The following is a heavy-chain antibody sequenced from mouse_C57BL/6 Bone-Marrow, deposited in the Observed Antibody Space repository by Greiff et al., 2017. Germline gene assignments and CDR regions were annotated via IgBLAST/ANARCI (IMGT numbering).Heavy chain of an antibody. CDR1: GFTFSSYG. CDR2: ISSGGSYP. V-gene: IGHV5-6*01. Sequence: EVQLVESGGDLVKPGGSLKLSCAASGFTFSSYGMSWVRQTPDKRLEWVATISSGGSYPYYPDSVKGRFTISRDNAKNTLYLQMSSLKSEDTAMYYCARHHPITTVGARPFAYWGKGTLVTGSA. J-gene: IGHJ3*01. D-gene: IGHD1-1*01. CDR3: ARHHPITTVGARPFAY.